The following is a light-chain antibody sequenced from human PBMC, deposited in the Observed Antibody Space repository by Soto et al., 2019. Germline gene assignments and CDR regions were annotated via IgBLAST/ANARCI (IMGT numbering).Light chain of an antibody. CDR3: CSYAGSYTYV. Sequence: QSALTQPRSVSGSPGQSVTISCTGTSSDVGGYNYVSWYQQDPGKASKLMIYDVSKRPSGVPDRFSGSKSGNTASLTISGLQAEDEADYYCCSYAGSYTYVFGTGTKVTVL. CDR2: DVS. V-gene: IGLV2-11*01. CDR1: SSDVGGYNY. J-gene: IGLJ1*01.